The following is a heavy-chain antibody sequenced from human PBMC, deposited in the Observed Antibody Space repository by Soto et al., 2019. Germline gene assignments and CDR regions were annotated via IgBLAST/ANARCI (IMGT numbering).Heavy chain of an antibody. CDR1: GFTFSSYG. Sequence: GGSLRLSCAASGFTFSSYGMHWVRQAPGKGLEWVAVIWYDGSNKYYADSVKGRFTISRDNSKNTLYLQMNSLGAEDTAVYYCARDLVGSGWSYGMDVWGQGTTVTVSS. D-gene: IGHD6-13*01. CDR2: IWYDGSNK. CDR3: ARDLVGSGWSYGMDV. V-gene: IGHV3-33*01. J-gene: IGHJ6*02.